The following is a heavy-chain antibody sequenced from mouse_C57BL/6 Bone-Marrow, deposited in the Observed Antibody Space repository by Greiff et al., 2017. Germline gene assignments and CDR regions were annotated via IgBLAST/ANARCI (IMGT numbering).Heavy chain of an antibody. CDR3: SRGSRGWYVDD. J-gene: IGHJ4*01. V-gene: IGHV1-53*01. Sequence: QVQLQQPGTELVKPGASVKLSCKASGYTFTSYWMHWVKQRPGQGLEWIGNINPSNGGTNYNEKFKSKATLTVDTSSSTAYMQLSRLTSEDSAVYDCSRGSRGWYVDDWGQGTTVTVSS. D-gene: IGHD1-1*02. CDR2: INPSNGGT. CDR1: GYTFTSYW.